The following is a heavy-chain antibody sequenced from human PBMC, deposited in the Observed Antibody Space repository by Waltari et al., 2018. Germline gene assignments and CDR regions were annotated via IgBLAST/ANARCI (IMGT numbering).Heavy chain of an antibody. Sequence: QLQLQESGPGLVKPSETLSLTCTVSGCSISSRSYSWGWIRQPPGKGLEWIGSIYYSGSTYYNPSLKSRVTISVDTSRNQFSLKLSSVTAADTAVYYCARQRGAVRGVMSEFDYWGQGTLVTVSS. J-gene: IGHJ4*02. D-gene: IGHD3-10*01. CDR2: IYYSGST. V-gene: IGHV4-39*01. CDR1: GCSISSRSYS. CDR3: ARQRGAVRGVMSEFDY.